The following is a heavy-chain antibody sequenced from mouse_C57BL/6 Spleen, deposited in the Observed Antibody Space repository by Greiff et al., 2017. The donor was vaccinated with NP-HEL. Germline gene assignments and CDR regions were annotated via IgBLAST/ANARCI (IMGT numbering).Heavy chain of an antibody. CDR2: FYPGSGSI. D-gene: IGHD6-1*01. J-gene: IGHJ4*01. CDR1: GYTFTEYT. V-gene: IGHV1-62-2*01. CDR3: ARHAGLPGYAMDY. Sequence: VKLVESGAELVKPGASVKLSCKASGYTFTEYTIHWVKQRPGQGLEWIGWFYPGSGSIKYNEKFTGKATLTSDKSSSTVYMELSRMTSEDSAVYFCARHAGLPGYAMDYWGQGTSVTVSS.